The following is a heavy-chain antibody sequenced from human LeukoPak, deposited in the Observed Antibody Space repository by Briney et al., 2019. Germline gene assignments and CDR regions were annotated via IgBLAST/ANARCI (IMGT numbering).Heavy chain of an antibody. CDR1: GGTFRSYV. D-gene: IGHD1-26*01. V-gene: IGHV1-69*01. Sequence: SSVKVSCKTSGGTFRSYVISWVRQDAGEGLEWMGGITPRLGTTNYAQKFQGRVTISADESTSTAFMELSSLRPEDTAVYYCARLGMGDPWGQGTLVTVSS. CDR3: ARLGMGDP. J-gene: IGHJ5*02. CDR2: ITPRLGTT.